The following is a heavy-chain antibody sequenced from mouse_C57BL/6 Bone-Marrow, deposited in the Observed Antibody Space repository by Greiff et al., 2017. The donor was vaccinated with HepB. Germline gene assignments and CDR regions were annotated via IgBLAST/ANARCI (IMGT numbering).Heavy chain of an antibody. CDR1: GYTFTSYW. CDR3: SRVSHYDGSSRAWYALDY. Sequence: VKLMESGAELVMPGASVKLSCKASGYTFTSYWMHWVKQRPGQGLEWIGEIDPSDSYTNYNQKFKGKSTLTVDKSSSTAYMQLSSLTSEDSAVYYGSRVSHYDGSSRAWYALDYGGQGTAVTVSA. D-gene: IGHD1-1*01. J-gene: IGHJ4*01. CDR2: IDPSDSYT. V-gene: IGHV1-69*01.